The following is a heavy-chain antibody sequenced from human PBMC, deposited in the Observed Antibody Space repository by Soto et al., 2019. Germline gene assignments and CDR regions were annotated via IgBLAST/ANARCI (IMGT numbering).Heavy chain of an antibody. Sequence: PSETLSLTCTVSGGSISSGDYYWSWIRQPPGKGLEWIGEIYHSGSTNYNPSLKSRVTISVDKSKNQFSLKLGSVTAADTAVYYCARDRSEWEPDYYYYGMDVWGQGTTVTVSS. J-gene: IGHJ6*02. CDR2: IYHSGST. D-gene: IGHD1-26*01. CDR1: GGSISSGDYY. CDR3: ARDRSEWEPDYYYYGMDV. V-gene: IGHV4-61*08.